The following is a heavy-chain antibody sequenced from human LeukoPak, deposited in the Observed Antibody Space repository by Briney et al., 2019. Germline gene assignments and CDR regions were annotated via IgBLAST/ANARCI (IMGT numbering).Heavy chain of an antibody. CDR2: IVVGSGKT. CDR1: GFTFTSSA. V-gene: IGHV1-58*01. CDR3: ARRRGDFWSDYYAFDY. D-gene: IGHD3-3*01. J-gene: IGHJ4*02. Sequence: GASVKVSCKASGFTFTSSAVQWVRQARGQRLEWIGWIVVGSGKTNYEQKFQERVTITRDMSISTVYMELSSLRSEDTAVYYCARRRGDFWSDYYAFDYWGQGTLVTISS.